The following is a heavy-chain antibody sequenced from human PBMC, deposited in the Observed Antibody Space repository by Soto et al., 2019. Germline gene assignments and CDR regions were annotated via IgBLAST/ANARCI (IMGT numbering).Heavy chain of an antibody. V-gene: IGHV4-30-4*01. Sequence: SETLSLTCTVSGGSISSGSYHWNWIRQPPGKGLEWIGYIYYSGSTYYNPSLKSRVTISVDTPKNQFSLKLSSVSAADTAVYYCARDKSGYGSPVDYWGQGSLVTVSS. CDR1: GGSISSGSYH. J-gene: IGHJ4*02. D-gene: IGHD4-17*01. CDR3: ARDKSGYGSPVDY. CDR2: IYYSGST.